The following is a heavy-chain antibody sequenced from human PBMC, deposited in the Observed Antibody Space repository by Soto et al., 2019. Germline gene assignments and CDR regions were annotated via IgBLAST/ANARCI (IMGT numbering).Heavy chain of an antibody. CDR2: INAGNGNT. J-gene: IGHJ4*02. CDR1: GYTFTSNA. D-gene: IGHD1-1*01. Sequence: GASVKVSCKASGYTFTSNAMHWVRQAPGQRLEWMGWINAGNGNTKYSQKFQGRVTMTTDTSTSTAYMELRSLRSDDTAVYYCARDPTGHFIEYWGQGTLVTVSS. V-gene: IGHV1-3*01. CDR3: ARDPTGHFIEY.